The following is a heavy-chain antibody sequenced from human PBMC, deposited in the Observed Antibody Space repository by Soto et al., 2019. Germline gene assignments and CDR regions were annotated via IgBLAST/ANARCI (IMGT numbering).Heavy chain of an antibody. J-gene: IGHJ4*02. V-gene: IGHV4-39*01. CDR3: ASSSPFHY. Sequence: PSETLSLTCTVSGGSISSSTYYWSWIRQPPGRGPEWIGSIYYSGNTYYKPSLKSRVSISIDTSRNQFSLKLTSVTAADTGVYYCASSSPFHYWGPGSLVTVSS. CDR2: IYYSGNT. CDR1: GGSISSSTYY. D-gene: IGHD6-6*01.